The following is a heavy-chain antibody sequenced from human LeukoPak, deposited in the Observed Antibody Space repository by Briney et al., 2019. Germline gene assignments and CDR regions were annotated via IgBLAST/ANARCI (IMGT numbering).Heavy chain of an antibody. CDR3: AKDSKALFDWLSPAAIDY. Sequence: GGSLRLSCAASGFTFSSYGMSWVRQAPGKGLEWVSAISGSGGSTYYADSVKGRFTISRDNSKNTLYLQMNSLRAEDTAVYYCAKDSKALFDWLSPAAIDYWGQGTLVTVSS. CDR2: ISGSGGST. CDR1: GFTFSSYG. V-gene: IGHV3-23*01. D-gene: IGHD3-9*01. J-gene: IGHJ4*02.